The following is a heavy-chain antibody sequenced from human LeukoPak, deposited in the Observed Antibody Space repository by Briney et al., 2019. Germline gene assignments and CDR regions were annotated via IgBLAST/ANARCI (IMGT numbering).Heavy chain of an antibody. J-gene: IGHJ6*03. CDR2: ISYSGST. CDR3: AREGRKSYYGSGPYYYMDV. D-gene: IGHD3-10*01. Sequence: SETLSLTCTVSGGSISSSSYYWGWIRQPPGKGLEWIGSISYSGSTYYNPSLKSRVTISVDTSKNQFSLKLSSVTAADTAVYYCAREGRKSYYGSGPYYYMDVWGKGTMVTVSS. CDR1: GGSISSSSYY. V-gene: IGHV4-39*07.